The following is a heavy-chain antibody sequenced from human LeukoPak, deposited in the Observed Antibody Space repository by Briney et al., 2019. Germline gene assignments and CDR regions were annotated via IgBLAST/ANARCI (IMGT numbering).Heavy chain of an antibody. Sequence: SETLSLTCAVSGDSVSGSFWWSWVRQPPHKGLEWIGEIHHSGSCNYNPSLESRVIISLDGSKNLLSLELSSVTAADTAVYYCVRHSGWYFGYWGQGTLVTVSS. CDR1: GDSVSGSFW. D-gene: IGHD5-12*01. CDR2: IHHSGSC. V-gene: IGHV4-4*02. CDR3: VRHSGWYFGY. J-gene: IGHJ4*02.